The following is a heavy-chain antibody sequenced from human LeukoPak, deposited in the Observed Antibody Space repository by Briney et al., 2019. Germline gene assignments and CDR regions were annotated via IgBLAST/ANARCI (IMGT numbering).Heavy chain of an antibody. CDR2: ISGSGGST. CDR1: GFTFSSYA. J-gene: IGHJ5*02. CDR3: AKDRYYGDYVPWFDP. D-gene: IGHD4-17*01. V-gene: IGHV3-23*01. Sequence: GESLRLSCAASGFTFSSYAMSWVRQAPGKGLEWVSAISGSGGSTYYADSVKGRFTISRDNSKNTLYLQMNSLRAEDTAVYYCAKDRYYGDYVPWFDPWGQGTLVTVSS.